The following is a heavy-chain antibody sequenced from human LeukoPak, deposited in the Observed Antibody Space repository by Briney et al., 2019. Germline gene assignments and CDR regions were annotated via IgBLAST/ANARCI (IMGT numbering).Heavy chain of an antibody. J-gene: IGHJ6*04. V-gene: IGHV3-74*01. CDR2: LYSDGRSL. D-gene: IGHD3-10*02. CDR3: AELGITMIGGV. CDR1: GFSFTGYW. Sequence: PGGSLRLSCAGSGFSFTGYWMHWVRQTPGKALVWISRLYSDGRSLTYADSVKGRFTISRDNAKNSLYLQMNSLRAEDTAVYYCAELGITMIGGVWGKGTTVTISS.